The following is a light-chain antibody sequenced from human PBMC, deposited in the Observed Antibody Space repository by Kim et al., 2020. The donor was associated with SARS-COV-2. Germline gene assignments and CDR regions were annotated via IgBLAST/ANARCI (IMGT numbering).Light chain of an antibody. CDR2: EVS. J-gene: IGLJ1*01. Sequence: GQAVTISCTGTSSDVGSNNRVSWYQQPPGTAPKLMIYEVSNRPSGVPDRFSGSRSGNTASLTISGLQAEDEADYYCSSYTSKSTFVFGTGTKVTVL. CDR1: SSDVGSNNR. CDR3: SSYTSKSTFV. V-gene: IGLV2-18*02.